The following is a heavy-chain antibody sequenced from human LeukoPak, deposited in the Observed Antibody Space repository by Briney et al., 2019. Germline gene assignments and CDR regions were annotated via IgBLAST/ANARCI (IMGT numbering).Heavy chain of an antibody. V-gene: IGHV4-34*01. CDR3: ARALYYDILTGYYEPLDAFDI. D-gene: IGHD3-9*01. Sequence: KPSETLSLTCAVYGGSFSGYYWSWIRQPPGKGLEWIGEINHSGSTNYNPSHKSRVTISVDTSKNQFSLKLSSVTAADTAVYYCARALYYDILTGYYEPLDAFDIWGQGTMVTVSS. CDR1: GGSFSGYY. CDR2: INHSGST. J-gene: IGHJ3*02.